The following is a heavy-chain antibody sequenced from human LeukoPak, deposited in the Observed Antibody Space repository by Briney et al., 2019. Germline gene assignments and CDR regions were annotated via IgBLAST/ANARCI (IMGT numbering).Heavy chain of an antibody. CDR3: AKPRLIVVVPAALDY. D-gene: IGHD2-2*01. CDR1: GFTFSSYA. CDR2: ISGSGGST. J-gene: IGHJ4*02. V-gene: IGHV3-23*01. Sequence: GGSLRLSCAASGFTFSSYAMSWVRQAPGKGLEWVSAISGSGGSTYYADSVKGRFTISRDNSKNTLYLQMNSLRAEDTAVYYCAKPRLIVVVPAALDYWGQGTLVTVPS.